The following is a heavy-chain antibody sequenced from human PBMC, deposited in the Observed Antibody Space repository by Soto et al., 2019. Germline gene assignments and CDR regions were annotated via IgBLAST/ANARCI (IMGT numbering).Heavy chain of an antibody. CDR3: AKVGRGPVTSYFDY. CDR2: ITGSTTST. CDR1: GFTFNTYA. D-gene: IGHD4-17*01. J-gene: IGHJ4*02. V-gene: IGHV3-23*01. Sequence: EVQLLDSGGGLVQPGGSLRLSCAASGFTFNTYAISWVRQAPGQGLEWVSSITGSTTSTYYADSVKGRFTISRDNSKNTLYLQMNSLRAEDTAVYYCAKVGRGPVTSYFDYLGQGTLVTVSS.